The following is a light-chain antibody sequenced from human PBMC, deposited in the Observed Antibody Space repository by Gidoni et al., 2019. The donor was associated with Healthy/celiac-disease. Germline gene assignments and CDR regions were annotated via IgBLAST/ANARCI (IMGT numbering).Light chain of an antibody. Sequence: DLVMTHSPLSLSVTPGEPASISCRSSQSLLHSNGYNYLDWYLQKPGQSTQLLIYLGSNRASGVPDRFSGSGSGTDFTLKISRVEAEDVGVYYCMQALQTPLTFGGGTKVEIK. CDR3: MQALQTPLT. J-gene: IGKJ4*01. CDR2: LGS. V-gene: IGKV2-28*01. CDR1: QSLLHSNGYNY.